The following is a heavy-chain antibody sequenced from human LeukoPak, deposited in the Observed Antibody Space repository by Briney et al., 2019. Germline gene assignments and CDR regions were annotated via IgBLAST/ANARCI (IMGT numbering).Heavy chain of an antibody. Sequence: SESLSLTCTVSGGSISPFYWSWIRQPPGKGLEWIGYVYYSGTTNYNSSLKSRVTISVDTSKNQFSLKLNSVTAADTAVYYCATHSRPKGGVFDIWGRGTMVTVSS. CDR2: VYYSGTT. CDR1: GGSISPFY. D-gene: IGHD2-8*02. J-gene: IGHJ3*02. V-gene: IGHV4-59*01. CDR3: ATHSRPKGGVFDI.